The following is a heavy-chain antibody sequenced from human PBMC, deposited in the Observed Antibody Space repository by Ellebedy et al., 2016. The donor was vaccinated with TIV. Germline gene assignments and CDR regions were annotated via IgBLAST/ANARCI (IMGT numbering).Heavy chain of an antibody. Sequence: GGSLRLSXAGSGFTFSSNWMHWVRQAPGKGLVWVSRIKSDGSITSYADSVEGRFTISRDNAKKTLYLQMNSLRAEDTAVYYCGSVFEIWGQGTMVTVSS. CDR2: IKSDGSIT. J-gene: IGHJ3*02. D-gene: IGHD3-10*01. V-gene: IGHV3-74*01. CDR1: GFTFSSNW. CDR3: GSVFEI.